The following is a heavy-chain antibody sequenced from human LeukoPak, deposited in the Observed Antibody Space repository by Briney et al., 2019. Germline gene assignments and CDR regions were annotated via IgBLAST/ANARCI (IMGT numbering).Heavy chain of an antibody. J-gene: IGHJ4*02. CDR2: ISSSSSYI. CDR1: GFTFSSYS. CDR3: ASSVGYSNFDY. D-gene: IGHD4-11*01. V-gene: IGHV3-21*01. Sequence: GGSLRLSCAASGFTFSSYSMNWVRQAPGKGLEWVSSISSSSSYIYYADSVKGRFTISRDNAKNSLYLQMNSIRAEDTAVYYCASSVGYSNFDYWGQGTLVTVSS.